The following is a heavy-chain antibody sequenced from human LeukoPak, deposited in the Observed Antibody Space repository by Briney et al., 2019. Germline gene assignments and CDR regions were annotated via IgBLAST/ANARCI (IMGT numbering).Heavy chain of an antibody. CDR1: GFTFSSYG. CDR2: IRYDGSNK. J-gene: IGHJ4*02. CDR3: AKYMFRGYCSSTSCYTFDY. V-gene: IGHV3-30*02. D-gene: IGHD2-2*02. Sequence: GGSLRLSCAASGFTFSSYGMHWVPQAPGKGLEWVAFIRYDGSNKYYADSVKGRFTISRDNSKNTLYLQMNSLRAEDTAVYYCAKYMFRGYCSSTSCYTFDYWGQGTLVTVSS.